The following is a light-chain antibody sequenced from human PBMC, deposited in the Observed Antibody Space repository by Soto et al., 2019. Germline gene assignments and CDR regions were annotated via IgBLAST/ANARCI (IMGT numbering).Light chain of an antibody. CDR2: GAS. Sequence: ERVMTQSPAALSVSPGERATLSCRASQSVSSNVAWYHQKPGHAPILLIYGASTRATGIPARFSGSGCGTEFTLTLSSLQSEDFAVSYCQQYNNWPLTFGGGTKVDI. J-gene: IGKJ4*01. CDR3: QQYNNWPLT. V-gene: IGKV3-15*01. CDR1: QSVSSN.